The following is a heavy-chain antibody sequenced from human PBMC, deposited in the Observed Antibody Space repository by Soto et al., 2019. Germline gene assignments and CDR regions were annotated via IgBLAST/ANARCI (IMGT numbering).Heavy chain of an antibody. V-gene: IGHV1-3*01. D-gene: IGHD6-13*01. CDR3: ARESGRSSSWFRSLGY. CDR2: INAGNGDT. J-gene: IGHJ4*02. Sequence: GASVKVSCKVSGYTFTSYAMHWVRQAPGQRLEWMGWINAGNGDTKYSQKFQGRVTITRDTSASTAYMELSSLRSEDTAVYYCARESGRSSSWFRSLGYWGQGTLVTVSS. CDR1: GYTFTSYA.